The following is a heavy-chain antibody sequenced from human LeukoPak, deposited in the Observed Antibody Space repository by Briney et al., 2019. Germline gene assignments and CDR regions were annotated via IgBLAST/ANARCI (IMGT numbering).Heavy chain of an antibody. CDR1: GFTFSSYA. V-gene: IGHV3-23*01. CDR2: ISGSGGST. J-gene: IGHJ4*02. D-gene: IGHD6-19*01. Sequence: GGSLRLSCAASGFTFSSYAMSWVRQAPGKGVEWVSAISGSGGSTYYADSVKGRFTISRDNSKNTLYLQMNSLRAEDTAVYYCAKESTLQYIAVAGRLYDYWGQGTLVTVSS. CDR3: AKESTLQYIAVAGRLYDY.